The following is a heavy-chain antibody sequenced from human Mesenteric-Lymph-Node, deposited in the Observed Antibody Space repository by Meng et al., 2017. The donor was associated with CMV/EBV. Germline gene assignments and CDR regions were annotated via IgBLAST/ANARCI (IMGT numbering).Heavy chain of an antibody. V-gene: IGHV1-2*06. Sequence: FTGYYIDGVRQAPGQGLEWMGRINAETGGADYSQKFQGRVTLTSDPSSSTAYMELSTLTSDDTAIYFCARGRTMVRGVLIAILGYWGQGTLVTVSS. CDR2: INAETGGA. D-gene: IGHD3-10*01. CDR3: ARGRTMVRGVLIAILGY. J-gene: IGHJ4*02. CDR1: FTGYY.